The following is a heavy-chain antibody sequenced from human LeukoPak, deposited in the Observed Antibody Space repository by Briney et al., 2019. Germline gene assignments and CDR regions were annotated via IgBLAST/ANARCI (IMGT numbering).Heavy chain of an antibody. J-gene: IGHJ4*02. D-gene: IGHD2-8*02. CDR1: GFTFSSYS. Sequence: PGGSLRLSCAASGFTFSSYSINWVRKAPGKGLEWVSVISSSSNYIFYADSVKGRFTISRDNANNSLYLQMTSLRAEDTAVYYCARGGCTSASCYLFDYWGQGTLVTVSS. CDR3: ARGGCTSASCYLFDY. V-gene: IGHV3-21*01. CDR2: ISSSSNYI.